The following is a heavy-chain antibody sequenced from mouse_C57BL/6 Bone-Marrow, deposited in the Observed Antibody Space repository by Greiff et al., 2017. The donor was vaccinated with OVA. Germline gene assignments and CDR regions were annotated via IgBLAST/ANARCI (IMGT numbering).Heavy chain of an antibody. V-gene: IGHV3-6*01. CDR1: GYSITSGYY. D-gene: IGHD1-1*01. CDR2: ISYDGSN. J-gene: IGHJ1*03. Sequence: DVQLQESGPGLVKPSQSLSLTCSVTGYSITSGYYWNWIRQFPGNKLEWMGYISYDGSNNYNPSLKNRISITRDTSKNQFFLKLNSVTTEDTATYYCASGYYGSSHWYFDVWGTGTTVTVSS. CDR3: ASGYYGSSHWYFDV.